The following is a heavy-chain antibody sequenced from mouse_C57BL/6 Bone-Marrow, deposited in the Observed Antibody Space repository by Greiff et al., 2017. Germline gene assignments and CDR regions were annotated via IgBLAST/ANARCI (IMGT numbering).Heavy chain of an antibody. CDR2: IYPGDGDT. V-gene: IGHV1-82*01. D-gene: IGHD1-1*01. CDR3: ARGDYGSNYEAMDY. J-gene: IGHJ4*01. CDR1: GYAFSSSW. Sequence: QVQLKQSGPELVKPGASVKISCKASGYAFSSSWMNWVKQRPGKGLEWIGRIYPGDGDTNYNGKFKGKATLTADTSSSTAYLQLSSLTSEDSAVYVCARGDYGSNYEAMDYWGQGTSVTVSS.